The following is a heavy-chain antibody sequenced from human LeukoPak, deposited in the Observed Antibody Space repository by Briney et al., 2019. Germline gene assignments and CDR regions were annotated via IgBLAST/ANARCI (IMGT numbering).Heavy chain of an antibody. D-gene: IGHD3-22*01. V-gene: IGHV4-59*01. CDR2: INYSGGT. CDR1: GGSISSYY. Sequence: SETLSLTCIVSGGSISSYYWSWIRQPPGKGLEWIGHINYSGGTKYNPSLKSRVTISVDTSKNQFSLKLSSVTAADTAVYYCAREPSSGNWYNWFDPWGQGTLVTVSS. J-gene: IGHJ5*02. CDR3: AREPSSGNWYNWFDP.